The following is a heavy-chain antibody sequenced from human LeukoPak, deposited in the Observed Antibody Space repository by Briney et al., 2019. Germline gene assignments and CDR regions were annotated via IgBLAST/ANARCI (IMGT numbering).Heavy chain of an antibody. J-gene: IGHJ5*02. Sequence: ASVKVSCKASGYTFTSYDINWVRQATGQGLEWMGWMNPNSGNIGYAQKFQGRVTMTRNTSISTAYMELSSLRSEDTAVYYCARGSRSACSSTSCYSGWFDPWGQGTLVTVSS. D-gene: IGHD2-2*01. CDR3: ARGSRSACSSTSCYSGWFDP. CDR2: MNPNSGNI. CDR1: GYTFTSYD. V-gene: IGHV1-8*01.